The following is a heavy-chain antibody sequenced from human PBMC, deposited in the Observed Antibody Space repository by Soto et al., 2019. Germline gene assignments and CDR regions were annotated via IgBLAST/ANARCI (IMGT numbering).Heavy chain of an antibody. CDR2: IYPGDSDT. CDR1: GYSFTSYW. CDR3: ARHFDDISFYYGKASSGMDA. J-gene: IGHJ6*02. D-gene: IGHD3-22*01. Sequence: PGESQKISCKGSGYSFTSYWIGWVRQMPGKGLEWMGIIYPGDSDTRYSPSFEGQVTISADKSISTAYLQWSSLKASDTAMYYCARHFDDISFYYGKASSGMDAWGRGNTVPVS. V-gene: IGHV5-51*01.